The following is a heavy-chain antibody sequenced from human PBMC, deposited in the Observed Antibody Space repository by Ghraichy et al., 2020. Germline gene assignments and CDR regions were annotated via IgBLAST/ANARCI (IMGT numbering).Heavy chain of an antibody. CDR1: GGSFSGYY. CDR3: ARAGDDILTGYYNPLDV. Sequence: SETLSLTCAVYGGSFSGYYWSWIRQPPGKGLEWIGEINHSGSTNYNPSLKSRVTISVDTSKNQFSLKLSSVTASDTAGYYCARAGDDILTGYYNPLDVWGQGTLVTVSS. V-gene: IGHV4-34*01. CDR2: INHSGST. J-gene: IGHJ4*02. D-gene: IGHD3-9*01.